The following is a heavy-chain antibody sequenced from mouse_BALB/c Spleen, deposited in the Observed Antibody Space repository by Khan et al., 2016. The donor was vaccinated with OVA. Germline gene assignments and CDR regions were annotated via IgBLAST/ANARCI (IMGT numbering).Heavy chain of an antibody. Sequence: VQLQQSGPELVKPGASVKMSCKASGYTFTSYVMHWVKQKPGQGLEWIGYINPYNDGTKYNEKFKGKATLTSDKSSSTAYMELSSLTSEDSAVYYCAIEGEYDGYYAMDYWGQGTSVTVSS. D-gene: IGHD2-14*01. CDR1: GYTFTSYV. CDR2: INPYNDGT. CDR3: AIEGEYDGYYAMDY. V-gene: IGHV1S136*01. J-gene: IGHJ4*01.